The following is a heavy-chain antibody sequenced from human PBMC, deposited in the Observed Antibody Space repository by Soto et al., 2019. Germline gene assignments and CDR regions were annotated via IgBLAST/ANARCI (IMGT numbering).Heavy chain of an antibody. V-gene: IGHV4-39*01. CDR3: ASHPLNWSDSDC. Sequence: PCETMPFTCPASGGSITSSEYYWAWIHKTPGKGPHSVATIYYSGSSGSNRSRKSRLSMSVDRAKNQCSLTMKSVTAADTGVYYCASHPLNWSDSDCWRQGGLFTVSS. CDR2: IYYSGSS. CDR1: GGSITSSEYY. D-gene: IGHD1-1*01. J-gene: IGHJ4*02.